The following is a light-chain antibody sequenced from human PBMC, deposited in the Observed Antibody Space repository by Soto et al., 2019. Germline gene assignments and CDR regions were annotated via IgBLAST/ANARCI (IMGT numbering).Light chain of an antibody. J-gene: IGLJ1*01. CDR1: SSDVGGYNY. CDR2: DVS. Sequence: QSVLTQPASVSGSPGQSITISCTGTSSDVGGYNYVSWYQQHPGKAPKLMICDVSNRPSGVSNRFSGSKSGNTASLTISGLQAEDEADYYCSSYTSRSTLYVFGTGTKVT. V-gene: IGLV2-14*01. CDR3: SSYTSRSTLYV.